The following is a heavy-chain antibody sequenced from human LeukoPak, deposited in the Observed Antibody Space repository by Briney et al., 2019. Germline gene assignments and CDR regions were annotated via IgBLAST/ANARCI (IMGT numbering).Heavy chain of an antibody. Sequence: GGSLRLSCAASGFTFSSYWMSWVRQAPGKGLEWVANIKQDGSEKYYVDSVKGRFTISRDNARNSLFLQMNSLRAEGTAVYYCARVRITGTTLDYWGQGTLVTVSS. CDR2: IKQDGSEK. V-gene: IGHV3-7*01. D-gene: IGHD1-7*01. CDR3: ARVRITGTTLDY. CDR1: GFTFSSYW. J-gene: IGHJ4*02.